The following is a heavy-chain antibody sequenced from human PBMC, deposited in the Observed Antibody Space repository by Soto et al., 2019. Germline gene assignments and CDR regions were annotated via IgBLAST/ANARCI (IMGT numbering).Heavy chain of an antibody. D-gene: IGHD6-19*01. J-gene: IGHJ4*02. CDR3: AKDVAVAGTLYYFDY. CDR2: ISYDGSNK. CDR1: GFTFSSYG. Sequence: GGSLRLSCAASGFTFSSYGMHWVRQAPGKGLEWVAVISYDGSNKYYADSVKGRFTISRDNSKNTLYLQMNSLRAEDTAVYYCAKDVAVAGTLYYFDYWGQGTLVTVSS. V-gene: IGHV3-30*18.